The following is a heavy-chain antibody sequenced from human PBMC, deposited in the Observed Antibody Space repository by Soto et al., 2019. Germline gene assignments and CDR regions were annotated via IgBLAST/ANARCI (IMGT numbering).Heavy chain of an antibody. J-gene: IGHJ6*03. D-gene: IGHD2-21*02. Sequence: GGSLRLSCAASGFTFSSYAMSWVRQAPGKGLEWVSAISGSGGSTYYADSVKGRFTISRDNSKNTLYLQMNSLRAEDTAVYYCAKDYRELLYYYYYMDVWGKGTTVTVS. CDR3: AKDYRELLYYYYYMDV. V-gene: IGHV3-23*01. CDR1: GFTFSSYA. CDR2: ISGSGGST.